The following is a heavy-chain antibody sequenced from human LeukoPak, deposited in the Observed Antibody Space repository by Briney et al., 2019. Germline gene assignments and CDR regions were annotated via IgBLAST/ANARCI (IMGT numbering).Heavy chain of an antibody. CDR1: GFTFDDYG. V-gene: IGHV3-20*01. CDR2: INWNGGST. CDR3: GRDLGHIAVAESGMDV. D-gene: IGHD6-19*01. J-gene: IGHJ6*02. Sequence: GGSLRLSCAASGFTFDDYGMSWVRQAPGKGLEWVSGINWNGGSTGYADSVKGRFTISRDNAKNSLYLQMNSLRAEDTALYHCGRDLGHIAVAESGMDVWGQGTTVTVCS.